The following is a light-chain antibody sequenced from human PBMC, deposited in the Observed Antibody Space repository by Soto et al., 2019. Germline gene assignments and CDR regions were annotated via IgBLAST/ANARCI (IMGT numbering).Light chain of an antibody. CDR3: QQYKNFWT. J-gene: IGKJ1*01. Sequence: EIVMTQSPATLSVSPGERATLSCRASQSVNSNLAWYQQKPGQAPRLVIYGASTRATGIPARLSGSGSGTEFTLTISSLQSEDFAVYYCQQYKNFWTFGQGTKVEI. CDR2: GAS. V-gene: IGKV3-15*01. CDR1: QSVNSN.